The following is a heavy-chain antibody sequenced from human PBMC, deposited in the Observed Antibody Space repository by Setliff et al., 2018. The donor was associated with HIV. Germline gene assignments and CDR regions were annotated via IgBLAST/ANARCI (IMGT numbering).Heavy chain of an antibody. CDR3: ASHAPYTSSWNAAAFDI. D-gene: IGHD6-13*01. CDR2: ITYSGST. J-gene: IGHJ3*02. V-gene: IGHV4-59*01. CDR1: GGSISGYY. Sequence: PSETLSLTCTVSGGSISGYYWSWIRQPPGKGLEWIGYITYSGSTKYNPSLKSRVTISIDTSKNQFSLKLSSVTPADTAVYCCASHAPYTSSWNAAAFDIWGQGTMVTVSS.